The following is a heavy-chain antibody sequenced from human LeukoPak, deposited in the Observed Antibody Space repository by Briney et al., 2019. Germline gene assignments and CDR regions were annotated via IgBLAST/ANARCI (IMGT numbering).Heavy chain of an antibody. J-gene: IGHJ4*02. Sequence: PSETLSLTCTVSGGSNSSYYWSWIRQPPGKGLEWIGYIYYSGSTNYNPSLKSRVTISVDTSKNQFSLKLSSVTAADTAVYYCARGRTGGYYDSSGYYDYWGQGTLVTVSS. CDR1: GGSNSSYY. D-gene: IGHD3-22*01. V-gene: IGHV4-59*01. CDR3: ARGRTGGYYDSSGYYDY. CDR2: IYYSGST.